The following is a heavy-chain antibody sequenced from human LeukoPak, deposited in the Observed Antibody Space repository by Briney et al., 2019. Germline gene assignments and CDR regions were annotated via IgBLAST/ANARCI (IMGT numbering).Heavy chain of an antibody. CDR1: GFTFTTFW. V-gene: IGHV3-74*01. CDR3: ARDLHGSPDW. Sequence: GGSLRLSCAASGFTFTTFWMNWVRQAPGEGLVWVSLININGRTTTYADSVKGRFTISRDNAKNTLYLQMNSLRAEDTAVYYCARDLHGSPDWWGQGTLVTVSS. D-gene: IGHD2-2*03. CDR2: ININGRTT. J-gene: IGHJ4*02.